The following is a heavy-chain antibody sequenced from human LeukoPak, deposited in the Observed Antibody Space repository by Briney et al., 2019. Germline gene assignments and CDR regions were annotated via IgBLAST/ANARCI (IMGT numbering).Heavy chain of an antibody. CDR2: IYTSGST. CDR1: GGSFSGYY. D-gene: IGHD2-15*01. Sequence: SETLSLTCAVYGGSFSGYYWSWIRQPAGKGLEGIGRIYTSGSTNYNPSLKSRVTISLDTSKNQFSLKLSSVTAADTAVYYCAREFVDIVVVVAATRENYYYYYYMDVWGKGTTVTVSS. J-gene: IGHJ6*03. CDR3: AREFVDIVVVVAATRENYYYYYYMDV. V-gene: IGHV4-4*07.